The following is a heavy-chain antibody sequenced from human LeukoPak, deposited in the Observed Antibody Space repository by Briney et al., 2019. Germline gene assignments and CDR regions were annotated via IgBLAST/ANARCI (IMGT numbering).Heavy chain of an antibody. CDR2: MNPNSGNT. V-gene: IGHV1-8*01. Sequence: ASVKVSFTASGYTFTSYDINWVRQATGQGLEWMGWMNPNSGNTGYAQKFQGRVTMTRNTSISTAYMELSSLRSEDTAVYYCARVGSTSSESDYWGQGTLVTVSS. CDR1: GYTFTSYD. J-gene: IGHJ4*02. D-gene: IGHD2-2*01. CDR3: ARVGSTSSESDY.